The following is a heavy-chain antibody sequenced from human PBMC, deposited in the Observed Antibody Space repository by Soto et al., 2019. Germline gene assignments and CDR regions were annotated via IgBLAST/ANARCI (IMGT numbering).Heavy chain of an antibody. D-gene: IGHD3-10*01. CDR2: IYYSGST. CDR3: ATKTVGGGEDGMDV. CDR1: CGSISSSSYY. Sequence: QLQLQESGPGLVKPSETLSLTCTVSCGSISSSSYYWGWIRPPPGKGLEWIGHIYYSGSTYHNPSLKSRVTISGDTSKNQCSRKLSSVSAADTAVYYCATKTVGGGEDGMDVWGQGTTVTVSS. J-gene: IGHJ6*02. V-gene: IGHV4-39*01.